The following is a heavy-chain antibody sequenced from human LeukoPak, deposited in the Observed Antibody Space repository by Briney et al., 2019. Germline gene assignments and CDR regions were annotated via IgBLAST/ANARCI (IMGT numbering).Heavy chain of an antibody. D-gene: IGHD3-22*01. Sequence: SETLSLTWTVSGGSISSSSYYWGRIRQPPGKGLEWIGSIDYSGSTYYNPSHKSRVTISVDTSKNQFSLQLTSGTAADTAVYYRARRPDYYDSSGYDPFDSWGQGTLVTVSS. CDR2: IDYSGST. J-gene: IGHJ4*02. CDR1: GGSISSSSYY. V-gene: IGHV4-39*01. CDR3: ARRPDYYDSSGYDPFDS.